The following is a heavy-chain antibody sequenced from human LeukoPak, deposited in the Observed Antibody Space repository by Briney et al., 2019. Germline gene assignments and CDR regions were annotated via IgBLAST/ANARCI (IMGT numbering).Heavy chain of an antibody. D-gene: IGHD6-19*01. CDR3: ARSAGPKFRFDP. Sequence: GESLKISCKGSGYSFTSYWLGWVRQMPGKGLEWMGIIYPGDSDTRYSPSFQGQVTISAEKSIITAYLQWSSLKASDTAMYYGARSAGPKFRFDPWGQGTLVTVSS. CDR2: IYPGDSDT. V-gene: IGHV5-51*01. CDR1: GYSFTSYW. J-gene: IGHJ5*02.